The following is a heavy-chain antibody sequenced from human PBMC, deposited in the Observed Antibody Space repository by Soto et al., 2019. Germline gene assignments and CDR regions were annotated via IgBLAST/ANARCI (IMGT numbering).Heavy chain of an antibody. Sequence: SETLSLTCTVSGGSISSYYWRWIRQPPGKGLEWIGYIYYSGSTNYNPSLKSRVTISVDTSKNQFSLKLSSVTAADTAVYYCAREEVVVVPAATREYYLDYWGQGTLVTVSS. D-gene: IGHD2-2*01. CDR2: IYYSGST. J-gene: IGHJ4*02. V-gene: IGHV4-59*01. CDR1: GGSISSYY. CDR3: AREEVVVVPAATREYYLDY.